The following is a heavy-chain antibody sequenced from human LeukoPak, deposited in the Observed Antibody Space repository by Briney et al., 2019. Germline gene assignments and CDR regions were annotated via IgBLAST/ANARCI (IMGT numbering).Heavy chain of an antibody. J-gene: IGHJ4*02. CDR3: ARAYYDFWSGPPHY. Sequence: SETLSLTCTVSGVSISSYYWTWIRQPPGKGLEWIGNIDYSGNTKYNPSLKSRVTISVDTSKNQFSLKLSSVTAADTAVYYCARAYYDFWSGPPHYWGQGTLVTVSS. CDR1: GVSISSYY. V-gene: IGHV4-59*12. D-gene: IGHD3-3*01. CDR2: IDYSGNT.